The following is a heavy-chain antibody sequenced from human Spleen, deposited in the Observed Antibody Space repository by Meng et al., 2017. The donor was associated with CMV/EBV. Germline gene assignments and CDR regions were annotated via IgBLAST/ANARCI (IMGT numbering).Heavy chain of an antibody. CDR1: GGSISSGGYY. Sequence: SETLSLTCTVSGGSISSGGYYWSWIRQHPGRGLEWIGYIYYSGNTYYNPSLKSRVTISEDTSKNQFSLKLSFVTAADTAVYYCARDGARERGNWFDPWGQGTLVTVSS. D-gene: IGHD1-26*01. CDR3: ARDGARERGNWFDP. J-gene: IGHJ5*02. V-gene: IGHV4-61*08. CDR2: IYYSGNT.